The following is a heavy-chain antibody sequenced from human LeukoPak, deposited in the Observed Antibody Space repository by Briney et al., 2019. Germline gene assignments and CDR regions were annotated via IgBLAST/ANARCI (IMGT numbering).Heavy chain of an antibody. J-gene: IGHJ6*02. D-gene: IGHD3-22*01. CDR1: GGTFSSYA. V-gene: IGHV1-69*01. Sequence: GSSVKVSCKASGGTFSSYAISWVRQAPGQGLEWMGGIIPIFGTANYAQKFQGRVTITADESTSTAYMELSSLRSEDTAVYYCARDRSPTTSPTITQWLSLTTYYYYYGMDVWGQGTTVTVSS. CDR3: ARDRSPTTSPTITQWLSLTTYYYYYGMDV. CDR2: IIPIFGTA.